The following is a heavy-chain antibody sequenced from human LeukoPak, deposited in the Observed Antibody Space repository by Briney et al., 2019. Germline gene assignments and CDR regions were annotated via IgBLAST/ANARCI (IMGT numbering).Heavy chain of an antibody. V-gene: IGHV4-30-4*07. Sequence: TSETLSLTCAVSRASLSSGGFAWSWIRQSPGKGLNWIGYIYYSGNTHYNPSLKSRVSISVDTSKNHLSLKLSSVTAADTAVYYCARAYYYDSNGYYDAFDIWGQGTMVTVSS. J-gene: IGHJ3*02. CDR1: RASLSSGGFA. CDR2: IYYSGNT. CDR3: ARAYYYDSNGYYDAFDI. D-gene: IGHD3-22*01.